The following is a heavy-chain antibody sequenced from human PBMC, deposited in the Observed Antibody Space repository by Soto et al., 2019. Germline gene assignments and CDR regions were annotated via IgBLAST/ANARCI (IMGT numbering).Heavy chain of an antibody. J-gene: IGHJ5*02. CDR1: GFTFSSYA. CDR3: AKDGWQQPATRFDP. D-gene: IGHD6-13*01. V-gene: IGHV3-23*01. Sequence: PGGSLRLSCAAFGFTFSSYAMRWVLQAPGKGLEWVSAISGSGGSTYYADSVKGRFTISRDNSKNTLYLQMNSLRAEDTAVYYCAKDGWQQPATRFDPWGQGTLVTVSS. CDR2: ISGSGGST.